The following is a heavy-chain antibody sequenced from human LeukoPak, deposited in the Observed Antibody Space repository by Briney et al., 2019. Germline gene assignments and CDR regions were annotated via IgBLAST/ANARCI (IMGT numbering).Heavy chain of an antibody. CDR2: ISRNGGST. CDR1: GFTFSSYA. V-gene: IGHV3-64*01. Sequence: GGPLRLSCAASGFTFSSYAMHCVGQAPGKGLEDVSAISRNGGSTYYANSVKGRFTISRDNSKNTLYLQMGSLRAEDMAVYYCATDIYCSGGSCYDAFDIWGQGTMVTVSS. J-gene: IGHJ3*02. D-gene: IGHD2-15*01. CDR3: ATDIYCSGGSCYDAFDI.